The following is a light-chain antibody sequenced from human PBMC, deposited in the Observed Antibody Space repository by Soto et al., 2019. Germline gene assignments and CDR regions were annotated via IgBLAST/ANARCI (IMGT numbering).Light chain of an antibody. CDR3: QQLNSYPIT. CDR2: NAS. Sequence: IRMTQSPSTLSESVVDRVSMTYRASQSISYYLAWYQKKPGKAPKVLIWNASSLQRGVPSRFSGSGSGTEFTLTISSLQPEDFATYYRQQLNSYPITFGQGTRLENK. CDR1: QSISYY. V-gene: IGKV1-5*01. J-gene: IGKJ5*01.